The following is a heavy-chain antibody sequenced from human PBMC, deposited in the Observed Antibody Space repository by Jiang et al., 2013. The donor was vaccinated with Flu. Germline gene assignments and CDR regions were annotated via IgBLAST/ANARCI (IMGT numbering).Heavy chain of an antibody. CDR1: GGSISSGSYY. V-gene: IGHV4-61*02. CDR3: ARGGVEGSSVTYFDY. D-gene: IGHD3-16*01. CDR2: IYISGST. Sequence: GSGLVKPSQTLSLTCTVSGGSISSGSYYWSWIRQPAGKGLEWIGRIYISGSTNYNPSLKSRVTISVDTSKNQFSLKLSSVTAADTAVYYCARGGVEGSSVTYFDYWGQGTLVTVSS. J-gene: IGHJ4*02.